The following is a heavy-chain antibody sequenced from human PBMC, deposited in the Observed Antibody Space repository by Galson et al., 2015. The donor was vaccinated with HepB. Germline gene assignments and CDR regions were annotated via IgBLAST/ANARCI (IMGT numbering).Heavy chain of an antibody. Sequence: SLRLSCAASGITFNTYSMNWVRQAPGKGLEWVASISSSSSYIYYADSVKGRFTISRDNSKNTLYLQMNSLRAEDTAVYYCAKDTFPGTGWYQEYDYWGQGTLVTVSS. V-gene: IGHV3-21*01. CDR1: GITFNTYS. CDR3: AKDTFPGTGWYQEYDY. J-gene: IGHJ4*02. CDR2: ISSSSSYI. D-gene: IGHD6-19*01.